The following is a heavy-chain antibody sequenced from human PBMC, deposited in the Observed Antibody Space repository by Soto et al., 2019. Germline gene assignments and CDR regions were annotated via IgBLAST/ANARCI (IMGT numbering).Heavy chain of an antibody. V-gene: IGHV1-18*01. D-gene: IGHD6-19*01. J-gene: IGHJ6*02. CDR3: ARQQWLYYYYGMDV. Sequence: QVQLVQSGAEVKKPGASVKVSCKASGYTFTTYGISWVRQAPGQGLEWMGWISAYNGNTNYAQKIQGRVTMTTDTSTSIAYMELRSLRSDDTAVYYCARQQWLYYYYGMDVWGQGTTVTVSS. CDR1: GYTFTTYG. CDR2: ISAYNGNT.